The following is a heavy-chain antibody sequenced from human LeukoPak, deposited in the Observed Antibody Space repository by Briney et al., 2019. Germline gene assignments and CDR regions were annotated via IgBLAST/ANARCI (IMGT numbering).Heavy chain of an antibody. CDR3: AREDPSSYDYVWGSYRPTRKGFDP. Sequence: PSETLSLTCTVSGYSISSGYYWGWMRQPPGKGLEWIGSIYHSGRTYYNPSLKSRVTISVDTSKNQFSLKLSSVTAADTAVYYCAREDPSSYDYVWGSYRPTRKGFDPWGQGTLVTVSS. CDR1: GYSISSGYY. J-gene: IGHJ5*02. CDR2: IYHSGRT. D-gene: IGHD3-16*02. V-gene: IGHV4-38-2*02.